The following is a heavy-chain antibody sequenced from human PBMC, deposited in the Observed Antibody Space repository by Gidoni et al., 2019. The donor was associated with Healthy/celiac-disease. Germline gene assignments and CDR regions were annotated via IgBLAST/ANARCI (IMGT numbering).Heavy chain of an antibody. CDR3: ASGDIVATTSFDY. CDR2: IIPILGLA. V-gene: IGHV1-69*04. Sequence: QVQQVQSGAEVKKPGSSVKVSCTASGGTFSSYAISWVRQAPGQGLAWMGRIIPILGLANFAQKFQGRVTITADKSTSTAYMYLSSLRSEDTAVYYCASGDIVATTSFDYWGQGTLVTVSS. D-gene: IGHD5-12*01. J-gene: IGHJ4*02. CDR1: GGTFSSYA.